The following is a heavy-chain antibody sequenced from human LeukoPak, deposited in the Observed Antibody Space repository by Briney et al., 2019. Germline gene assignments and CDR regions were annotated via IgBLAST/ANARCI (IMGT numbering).Heavy chain of an antibody. D-gene: IGHD3-22*01. CDR3: ARPYYYDSRIDP. J-gene: IGHJ5*02. CDR2: MYYSGST. CDR1: GGSFSGYY. Sequence: SETLSLTCAVYGGSFSGYYRSWIRQPPGKGLEWIGYMYYSGSTYYNPSLKSRVTISVDTSKNQFSLKLSSVTAADTAVYYCARPYYYDSRIDPWGQGTLVTVSS. V-gene: IGHV4-30-4*08.